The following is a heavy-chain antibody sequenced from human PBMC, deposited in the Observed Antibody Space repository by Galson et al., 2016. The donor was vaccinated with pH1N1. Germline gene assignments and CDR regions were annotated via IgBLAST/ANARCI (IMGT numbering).Heavy chain of an antibody. D-gene: IGHD3-22*01. CDR3: AKDRITMIVGAGAFDI. CDR1: GFTFSGYF. V-gene: IGHV3-23*01. Sequence: SLRLSCAASGFTFSGYFMTWVRQAPGKGLEWVSTISGSGISTYYADSVKGRFTISRDSSKNMLYLQMNSLRAEDTAIYYCAKDRITMIVGAGAFDIWGQGTTVIVSS. CDR2: ISGSGIST. J-gene: IGHJ3*02.